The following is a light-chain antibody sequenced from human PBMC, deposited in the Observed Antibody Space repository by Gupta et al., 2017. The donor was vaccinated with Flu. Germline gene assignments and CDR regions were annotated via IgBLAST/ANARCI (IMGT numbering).Light chain of an antibody. CDR2: GAS. V-gene: IGKV3-15*01. Sequence: ETELTLSPPTLSVSPGERAALSRRPSQGVSSNLAWYQQKPGQTPRLLIFGASTRATGIPARFSGSWSGTEFTLTISSLQSEDFAVYYCQQYNDWPHGTFGQGTKVEIK. CDR1: QGVSSN. CDR3: QQYNDWPHGT. J-gene: IGKJ1*01.